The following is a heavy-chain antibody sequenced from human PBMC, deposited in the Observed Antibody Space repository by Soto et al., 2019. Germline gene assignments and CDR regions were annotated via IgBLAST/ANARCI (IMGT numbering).Heavy chain of an antibody. CDR1: GFTFSRYW. CDR3: AGEGFRVMSYYGRDV. V-gene: IGHV3-7*04. Sequence: PGGSLRLSCAASGFTFSRYWMSWVRQAPGKGLEWVANIKQDGSEKYYVDSVKGRFTISRDNAKNSLYLKRNGLRAGDTALYSCAGEGFRVMSYYGRDVWGQGPTVTVSS. CDR2: IKQDGSEK. J-gene: IGHJ6*02. D-gene: IGHD3-10*01.